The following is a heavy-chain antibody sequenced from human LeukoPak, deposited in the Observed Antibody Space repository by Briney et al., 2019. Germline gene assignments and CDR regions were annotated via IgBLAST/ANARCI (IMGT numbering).Heavy chain of an antibody. Sequence: PSETLSLTCTVSGGSVSSGSYYWSWIRQPPGKGLEWVGDIYYSGSTNSNPSLKSRVTISVDTSKNQFSLKLSSVTAADTAVYYCARDRGYTVPYYYGMDVWGKGTTVTVSS. CDR2: IYYSGST. J-gene: IGHJ6*04. V-gene: IGHV4-61*01. CDR3: ARDRGYTVPYYYGMDV. D-gene: IGHD5-24*01. CDR1: GGSVSSGSYY.